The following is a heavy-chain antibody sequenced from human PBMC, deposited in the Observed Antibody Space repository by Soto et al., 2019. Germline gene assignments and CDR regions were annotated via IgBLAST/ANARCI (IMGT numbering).Heavy chain of an antibody. D-gene: IGHD5-12*01. J-gene: IGHJ6*02. CDR2: ISPDNGNT. Sequence: QVQLVQSGGEVKKPGASVKVSCKASGYTFTIYGINWVRQAPGKGLEWMGWISPDNGNTNYAQKLQGRVTMTTDTSTSTAYVELSILRADDTAVYYFAKALGYSGYAGMDVWGQGTTVTVSS. CDR3: AKALGYSGYAGMDV. CDR1: GYTFTIYG. V-gene: IGHV1-18*01.